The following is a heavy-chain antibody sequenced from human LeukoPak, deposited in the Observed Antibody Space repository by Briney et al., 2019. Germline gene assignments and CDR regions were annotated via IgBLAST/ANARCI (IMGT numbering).Heavy chain of an antibody. CDR2: IYYSGNT. CDR1: GASMYSYY. J-gene: IGHJ5*02. Sequence: SETLSLTCTVSGASMYSYYWSWIRQPPGKGLEWIGYIYYSGNTDYNPSLKSRVTISVDTSKNQYSLKLSSVTAADTAVYYCARHSTWFDPWGQGTLVTVSS. CDR3: ARHSTWFDP. V-gene: IGHV4-59*08.